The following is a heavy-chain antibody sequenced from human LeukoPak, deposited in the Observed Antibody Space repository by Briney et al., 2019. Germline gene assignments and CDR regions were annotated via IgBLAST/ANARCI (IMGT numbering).Heavy chain of an antibody. CDR2: IYSGGST. CDR1: GFTVSSNY. V-gene: IGHV3-53*04. J-gene: IGHJ4*02. Sequence: GGSLRLSCAASGFTVSSNYMSWVRQAPGKGLEWVSVIYSGGSTYYADSVKGRFTISRHNSKNTLYLQMNSLRAEDTAVYYCARVSTYGSAYYFDYWGQGTLVTASS. D-gene: IGHD3-10*01. CDR3: ARVSTYGSAYYFDY.